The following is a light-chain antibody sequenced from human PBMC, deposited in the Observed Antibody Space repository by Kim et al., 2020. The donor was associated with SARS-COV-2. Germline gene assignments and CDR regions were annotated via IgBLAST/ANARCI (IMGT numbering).Light chain of an antibody. J-gene: IGLJ1*01. CDR3: SSLTTSSTYV. CDR2: VVT. Sequence: QSISSSCTGTSSHISAYDFGSCYLHHPGQAPPLMSYVVTERRSGVSNRCSASKSGNTASLTLSGLQTADEADDYCSSLTTSSTYVFGTGTKVTVL. CDR1: SSHISAYDF. V-gene: IGLV2-14*03.